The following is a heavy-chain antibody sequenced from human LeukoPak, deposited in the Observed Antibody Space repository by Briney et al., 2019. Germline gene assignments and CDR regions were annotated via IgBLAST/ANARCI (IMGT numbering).Heavy chain of an antibody. D-gene: IGHD3-10*01. CDR3: ARGHGSGYTNYFDP. V-gene: IGHV1-46*01. J-gene: IGHJ5*02. CDR2: INPTGGSA. Sequence: ASVKVSCKASGYTFTGYYMHWVRQAPGQGREWMGIINPTGGSAGFAQKFQGRVTMTRDMSTSTFYMELSSLRSEDTAVYYCARGHGSGYTNYFDPWGQGTLVTVSS. CDR1: GYTFTGYY.